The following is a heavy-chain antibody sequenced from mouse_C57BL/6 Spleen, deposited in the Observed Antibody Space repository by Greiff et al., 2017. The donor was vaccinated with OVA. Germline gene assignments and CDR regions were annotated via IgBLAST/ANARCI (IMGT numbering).Heavy chain of an antibody. J-gene: IGHJ2*01. CDR1: GYTFTSYW. Sequence: QVQLQQPGAELVRPGSSVKLSCKASGYTFTSYWMHWVKQRPIQGLEWIGNIDPSDSETHYNQKFKDKATLTVDKSSSTDYMQLSSLTSEDSAVYYCAREEGGSTNYFDDGGQGTTRTV. CDR3: AREEGGSTNYFDD. D-gene: IGHD1-1*01. CDR2: IDPSDSET. V-gene: IGHV1-52*01.